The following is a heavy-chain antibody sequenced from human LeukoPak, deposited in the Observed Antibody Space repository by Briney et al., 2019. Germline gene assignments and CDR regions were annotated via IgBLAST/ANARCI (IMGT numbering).Heavy chain of an antibody. Sequence: GASVKVSCKASGYTSTGYYMHWVRQAPGQGLEWMGWINPNSGGTNYAQKFQGRVTMTRDTSISTAYMELSRLRSDDTAVYYCARQIASAGTAGFDFWGQGALVTVSS. CDR3: ARQIASAGTAGFDF. CDR2: INPNSGGT. D-gene: IGHD6-13*01. V-gene: IGHV1-2*02. CDR1: GYTSTGYY. J-gene: IGHJ4*02.